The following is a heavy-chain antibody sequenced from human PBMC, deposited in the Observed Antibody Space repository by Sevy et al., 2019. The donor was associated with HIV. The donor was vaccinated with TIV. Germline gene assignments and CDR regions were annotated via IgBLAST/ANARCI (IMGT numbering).Heavy chain of an antibody. CDR3: ASELGEGDFDY. D-gene: IGHD3-16*01. Sequence: GGSLRLSCAASGFAFSSHWMSWVRQAPGKGLEWVANIKQDGSEKYYVDSVKGRFTISRDNAKNSLYLQMNSLRVEDTAVYYCASELGEGDFDYWGQGTLVTVSS. CDR2: IKQDGSEK. CDR1: GFAFSSHW. J-gene: IGHJ4*02. V-gene: IGHV3-7*01.